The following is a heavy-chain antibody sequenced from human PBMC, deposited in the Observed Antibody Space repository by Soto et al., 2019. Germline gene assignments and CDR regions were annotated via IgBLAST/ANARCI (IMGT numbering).Heavy chain of an antibody. CDR2: THYSGNT. Sequence: QVQLQESGPGLVKPSETLSLTCTVSGGSISTYYWDWIRQPPGKELEWIGYTHYSGNTNYHPSLKSRVTISLDTSRNLFSLKLSSVTAADTAIYYCVRHTVTIRAGFDYWGQGALVTVSS. D-gene: IGHD4-17*01. J-gene: IGHJ4*02. V-gene: IGHV4-59*01. CDR3: VRHTVTIRAGFDY. CDR1: GGSISTYY.